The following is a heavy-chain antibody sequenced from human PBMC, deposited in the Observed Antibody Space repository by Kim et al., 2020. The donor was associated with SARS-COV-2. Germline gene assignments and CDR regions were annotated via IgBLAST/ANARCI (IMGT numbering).Heavy chain of an antibody. V-gene: IGHV3-30*03. CDR3: AHLHSSGYYYLDY. CDR1: GFTFSSYG. Sequence: GGSLRLSCAASGFTFSSYGMHWVRQAPGKGLEWVAVISYDGSNKYYADSVKGRFTISRDNSKNTLYLQMNSLRAEDTAVYYCAHLHSSGYYYLDYWGQGTLVTVSS. D-gene: IGHD3-22*01. J-gene: IGHJ4*02. CDR2: ISYDGSNK.